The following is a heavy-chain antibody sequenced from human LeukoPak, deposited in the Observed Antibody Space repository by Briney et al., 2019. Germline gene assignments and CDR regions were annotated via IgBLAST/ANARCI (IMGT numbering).Heavy chain of an antibody. J-gene: IGHJ4*02. CDR1: GFTFSSYA. CDR3: AKVPRQNGWFPLSDY. D-gene: IGHD6-19*01. Sequence: PGGSLRLSCAASGFTFSSYAMHWVRQAPGKGLEWVAVISYDGGNKYYAESVKGRFTISRDNSKNTLYLQMNSLRAGDTAVYYCAKVPRQNGWFPLSDYWGQGALVTVAS. V-gene: IGHV3-30*18. CDR2: ISYDGGNK.